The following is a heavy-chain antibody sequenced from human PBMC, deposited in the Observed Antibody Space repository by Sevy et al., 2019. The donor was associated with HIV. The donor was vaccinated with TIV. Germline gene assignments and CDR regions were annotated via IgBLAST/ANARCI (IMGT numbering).Heavy chain of an antibody. CDR3: VGENAWGRGYS. J-gene: IGHJ4*02. CDR2: IYYNGHS. CDR1: GGSITSLY. V-gene: IGHV4-59*08. Sequence: SETLSLTCTVSGGSITSLYWNWIRQPPGKGLEWIANIYYNGHSNYNPSLKSRVTLSIDTSKNHCSLRLSSVTAADTAMYYCVGENAWGRGYSWGQGTLVTVSS. D-gene: IGHD1-26*01.